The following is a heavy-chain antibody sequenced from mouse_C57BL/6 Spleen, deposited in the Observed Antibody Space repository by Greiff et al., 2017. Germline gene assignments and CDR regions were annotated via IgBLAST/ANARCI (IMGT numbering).Heavy chain of an antibody. D-gene: IGHD1-1*01. CDR3: TTPGAYCSIPYWYFDV. V-gene: IGHV14-1*01. Sequence: EVQLQQSGAELVRPGASVKLSCTASGFNIKDYYMHWVKQRPEQGLEWIGRIDPADGDTAYAPKFQGKATMTAASSSNTAYLQLSILTSGDTSVYYCTTPGAYCSIPYWYFDVWGTGTTVTVSS. J-gene: IGHJ1*03. CDR2: IDPADGDT. CDR1: GFNIKDYY.